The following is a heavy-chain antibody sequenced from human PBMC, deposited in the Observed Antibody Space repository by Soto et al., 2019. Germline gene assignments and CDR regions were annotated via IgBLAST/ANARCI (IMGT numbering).Heavy chain of an antibody. Sequence: ASVKVSCKASGGTFSSYTISWVRQAPGQGLEWMGRIIPILGIANYAQKFQGRVTITADKSTSTAYMELSSLRSEDTAVYYCARDSVSAGITMVRGVAHYYMDVWGKGTTVTVSS. CDR2: IIPILGIA. D-gene: IGHD3-10*01. CDR1: GGTFSSYT. CDR3: ARDSVSAGITMVRGVAHYYMDV. J-gene: IGHJ6*03. V-gene: IGHV1-69*04.